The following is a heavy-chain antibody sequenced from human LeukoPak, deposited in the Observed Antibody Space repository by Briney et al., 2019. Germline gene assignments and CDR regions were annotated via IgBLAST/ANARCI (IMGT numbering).Heavy chain of an antibody. CDR3: ARGPGYSGYDSNYYYYYGMDV. V-gene: IGHV4-59*01. D-gene: IGHD5-12*01. CDR2: IYYSGST. J-gene: IGHJ6*02. Sequence: SETLSLTCTVSGGSISSYYWSWIRQPPGKGLEWIGYIYYSGSTNYNPSLKSRVTILVDTSKNQFSLKLSSVTAADTAVYYCARGPGYSGYDSNYYYYYGMDVWGQGTTVTVSS. CDR1: GGSISSYY.